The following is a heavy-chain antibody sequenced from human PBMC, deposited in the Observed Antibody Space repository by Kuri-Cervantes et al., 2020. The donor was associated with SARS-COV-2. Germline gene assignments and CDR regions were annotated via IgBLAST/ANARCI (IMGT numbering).Heavy chain of an antibody. CDR1: GFTFSSYD. D-gene: IGHD2-2*01. CDR2: ISYDGSNK. V-gene: IGHV3-30*18. Sequence: GESLKISCAASGFTFSSYDMHWVRQAPGKGLEWVSVISYDGSNKYYADSVKGRFTISRDNSKNTLYLQMNSLRAEDTAVYYCAKGLRIVVVPAALGFDYYYGMDVWGQGTTVTVSS. CDR3: AKGLRIVVVPAALGFDYYYGMDV. J-gene: IGHJ6*02.